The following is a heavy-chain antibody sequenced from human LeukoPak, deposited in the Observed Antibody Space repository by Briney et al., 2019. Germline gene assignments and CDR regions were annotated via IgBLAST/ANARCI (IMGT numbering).Heavy chain of an antibody. Sequence: ASVKVSCKASGYTFTGYYMHWVRQAPGQGLEWMGRINPNSGGTNYAQKFQGRVTMTRDTSISTAYMELSRLRSDDTAVYYCARDPYGSGSPAYYFDYWGQGTLVTVSS. CDR1: GYTFTGYY. D-gene: IGHD3-10*01. CDR3: ARDPYGSGSPAYYFDY. J-gene: IGHJ4*02. V-gene: IGHV1-2*06. CDR2: INPNSGGT.